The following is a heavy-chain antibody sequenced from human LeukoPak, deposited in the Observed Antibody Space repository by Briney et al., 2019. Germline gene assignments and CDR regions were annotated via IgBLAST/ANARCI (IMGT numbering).Heavy chain of an antibody. D-gene: IGHD3-22*01. J-gene: IGHJ4*02. V-gene: IGHV3-11*01. CDR1: GFTFSDCY. CDR2: ISSSGSTI. Sequence: KAGASLRLSCAASGFTFSDCYMRWIRQAPGTGLEGVSYISSSGSTIYYADSVKGRFTISRDNAKNSLYLQMHSLRAEDTAVYYCARDSGYYDSSGYREGYFDYWGQGTLVTVSS. CDR3: ARDSGYYDSSGYREGYFDY.